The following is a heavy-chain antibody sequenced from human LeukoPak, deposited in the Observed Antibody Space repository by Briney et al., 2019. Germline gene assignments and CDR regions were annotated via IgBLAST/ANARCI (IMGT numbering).Heavy chain of an antibody. J-gene: IGHJ3*02. V-gene: IGHV1-18*01. CDR2: ISAYNGNT. CDR3: AREKNIVGVVAASSNAFDI. D-gene: IGHD2-15*01. Sequence: GASVKVSCKASGYSFTRYGISWVRQAPGQGLEWMAWISAYNGNTNYAQKFQGRVTMTTDTSSSTAYMELSSLRSEDTAVYYCAREKNIVGVVAASSNAFDIWGKGKMVT. CDR1: GYSFTRYG.